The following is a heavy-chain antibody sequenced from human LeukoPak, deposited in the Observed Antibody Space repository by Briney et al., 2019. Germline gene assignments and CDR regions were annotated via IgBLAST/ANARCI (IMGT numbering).Heavy chain of an antibody. Sequence: ASVKVSCKASGYTFTGYYMHWVRQAPGLGFEWMGWINPKSGGTSYPQKFQGRVTMTRDTSTSTVYMELSSLRSEDTAVYYCARSWDGITMIFDPWGQGTLVTVSS. D-gene: IGHD3-22*01. CDR3: ARSWDGITMIFDP. CDR1: GYTFTGYY. J-gene: IGHJ5*02. CDR2: INPKSGGT. V-gene: IGHV1-2*02.